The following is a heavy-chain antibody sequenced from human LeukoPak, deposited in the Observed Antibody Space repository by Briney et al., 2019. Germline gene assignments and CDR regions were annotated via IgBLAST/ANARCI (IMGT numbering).Heavy chain of an antibody. J-gene: IGHJ5*02. D-gene: IGHD6-6*01. CDR3: ARDGISSSLFDP. CDR2: INPNSGGT. CDR1: GYTFTGYY. Sequence: ASVKVSCKASGYTFTGYYMHWVRQAPGQGLEWMGWINPNSGGTNYAQRFQGRVTMTRDTSISTAYMELSRLRSDDTAVYYCARDGISSSLFDPWGQGTLVTVSS. V-gene: IGHV1-2*02.